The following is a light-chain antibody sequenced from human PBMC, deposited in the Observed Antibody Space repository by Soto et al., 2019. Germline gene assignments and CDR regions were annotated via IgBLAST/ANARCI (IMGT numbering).Light chain of an antibody. CDR3: QSYDSSLSVYVV. Sequence: QSVLTQPPSVSGAPGQRVTISCTGSSSNIGAGYDVHWYQQLPGTAPKLLIYGNSNRPSGVPDRFSGPKSGTSASLAITGLQAEDEADYYCQSYDSSLSVYVVFGGGTKVTVL. CDR1: SSNIGAGYD. J-gene: IGLJ2*01. V-gene: IGLV1-40*01. CDR2: GNS.